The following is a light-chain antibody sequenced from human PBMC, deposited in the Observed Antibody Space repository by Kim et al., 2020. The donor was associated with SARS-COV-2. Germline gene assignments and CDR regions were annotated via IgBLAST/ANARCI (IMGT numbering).Light chain of an antibody. J-gene: IGLJ1*01. V-gene: IGLV2-14*03. CDR3: SSYTSSRTPYV. CDR1: SSDVGGYNY. CDR2: DVS. Sequence: QSALTQPASVSGSPGQSITISCTGTSSDVGGYNYVSWYQQHPGKAPKLMIYDVSNRPSGVSNRFSGSKSGNTASLTISGLQAEDEADYYCSSYTSSRTPYVFGTETKVTVL.